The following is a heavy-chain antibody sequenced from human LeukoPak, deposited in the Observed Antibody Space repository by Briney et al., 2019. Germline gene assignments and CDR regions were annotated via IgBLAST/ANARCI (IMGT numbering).Heavy chain of an antibody. CDR3: AKELRIPALADTGDY. V-gene: IGHV4-39*01. Sequence: SETLSLTCTVSGGSLSNSNYYWGWVRQPPGKGLEWIGTIYYNGATQYNPSLKSRVAISVDTSKNQFSLRLSSVTATDAAMYYCAKELRIPALADTGDYWGQGTPVTVSS. J-gene: IGHJ4*02. CDR2: IYYNGAT. D-gene: IGHD6-19*01. CDR1: GGSLSNSNYY.